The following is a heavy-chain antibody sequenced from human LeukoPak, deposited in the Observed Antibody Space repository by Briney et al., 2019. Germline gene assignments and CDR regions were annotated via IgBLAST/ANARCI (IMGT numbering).Heavy chain of an antibody. V-gene: IGHV4-30-4*01. CDR3: ARDRLVRGVVGMDV. CDR2: IYYSGST. CDR1: GGSISSGDYY. Sequence: PSETLSLTCTVSGGSISSGDYYWSWIRQPPGKGLEWIGYIYYSGSTYYNPSLKSRVTISVDTSKNQFSLKLSSVTAADTAVYYCARDRLVRGVVGMDVWGQGTTVTVSS. J-gene: IGHJ6*02. D-gene: IGHD3-16*01.